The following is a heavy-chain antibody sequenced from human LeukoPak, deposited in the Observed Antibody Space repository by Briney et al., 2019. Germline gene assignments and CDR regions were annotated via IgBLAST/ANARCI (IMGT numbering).Heavy chain of an antibody. V-gene: IGHV1-69*05. D-gene: IGHD6-19*01. J-gene: IGHJ4*02. CDR3: ARDLLYSSGSGY. CDR1: GGTFSSYA. Sequence: SVKVSCKASGGTFSSYAISWVRQAPGQGLEWMGGIIPIFGTANYAQKFQGRVTITTDESTSTAYMELSSLRSEDTAVYYCARDLLYSSGSGYWGQGTLVTVSS. CDR2: IIPIFGTA.